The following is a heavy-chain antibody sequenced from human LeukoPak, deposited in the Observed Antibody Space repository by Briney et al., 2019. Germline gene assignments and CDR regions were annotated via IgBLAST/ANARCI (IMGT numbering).Heavy chain of an antibody. CDR2: INDNGAGT. CDR1: GFTFSSYA. Sequence: GGSLRLSCTASGFTFSSYAMSWVRQAPGKGLKWVSTINDNGAGTYYADSVKGRFTISRDNSYNTVSLQMNSLRDEDTGVYYCAKDRGLGSIAARPDVYFDYWGQGTLVTVSS. J-gene: IGHJ4*02. CDR3: AKDRGLGSIAARPDVYFDY. V-gene: IGHV3-23*01. D-gene: IGHD6-6*01.